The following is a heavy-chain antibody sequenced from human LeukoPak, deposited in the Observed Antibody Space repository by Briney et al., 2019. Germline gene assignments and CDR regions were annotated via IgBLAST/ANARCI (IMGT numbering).Heavy chain of an antibody. J-gene: IGHJ4*02. D-gene: IGHD3-10*01. CDR3: ARASRDYGSGSSDY. CDR1: GYTFTSYG. CDR2: ISAYNGNT. V-gene: IGHV1-18*01. Sequence: GASVKVSCKASGYTFTSYGISRVRQAPGQGIEWMGWISAYNGNTNYAQKLQGRVTMTTHTSTSTAYMELRSLRSDDTAVYYCARASRDYGSGSSDYWGQGTLVTVSS.